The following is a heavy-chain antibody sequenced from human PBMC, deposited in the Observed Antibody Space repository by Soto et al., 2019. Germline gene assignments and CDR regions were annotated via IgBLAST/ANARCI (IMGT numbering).Heavy chain of an antibody. CDR1: GGTFSIYA. J-gene: IGHJ6*02. V-gene: IGHV1-69*06. D-gene: IGHD2-2*01. CDR3: ARSDAVVPAATFYYYGMDV. CDR2: IIPIFGTA. Sequence: SVKVSCKASGGTFSIYAISWVRQAPGQGLEWMGGIIPIFGTANYAQKFQGRVTITADKSTSTAYMELSSLRSEDTAVYYCARSDAVVPAATFYYYGMDVWGQGTTVTVSS.